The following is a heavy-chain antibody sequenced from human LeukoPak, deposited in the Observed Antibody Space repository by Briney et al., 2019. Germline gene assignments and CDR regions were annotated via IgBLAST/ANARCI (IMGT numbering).Heavy chain of an antibody. Sequence: GGSLRLSCAASGFTFSSYGMHWVRQAPGKGLEWVAFILYDESNKYYADSVKGRFTISRDNSKNTLYLQMNSLRAEDTAVYYCAKELGIGAAEEAFDIWGQGTMVTVSS. V-gene: IGHV3-30*18. D-gene: IGHD6-13*01. CDR3: AKELGIGAAEEAFDI. J-gene: IGHJ3*02. CDR2: ILYDESNK. CDR1: GFTFSSYG.